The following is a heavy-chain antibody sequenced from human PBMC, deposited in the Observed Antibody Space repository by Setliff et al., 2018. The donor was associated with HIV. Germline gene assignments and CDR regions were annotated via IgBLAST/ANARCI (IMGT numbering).Heavy chain of an antibody. CDR3: ARGGSDWGAFDI. CDR1: GGTFSSYT. J-gene: IGHJ3*02. Sequence: ASVKVSCKASGGTFSSYTISWVRQAPGQGLEWMGRIIPISGTANYAQKFQGRVTITTDESTSTAYMELSSLRSEDTAVYYCARGGSDWGAFDIWGQGTMVTVSS. D-gene: IGHD7-27*01. V-gene: IGHV1-69*05. CDR2: IIPISGTA.